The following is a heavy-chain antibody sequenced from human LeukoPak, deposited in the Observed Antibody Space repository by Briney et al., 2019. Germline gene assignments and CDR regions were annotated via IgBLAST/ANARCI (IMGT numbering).Heavy chain of an antibody. CDR2: INHSGST. CDR3: ARGLGGYSSSSIYYYYYMDV. V-gene: IGHV4-34*01. Sequence: SETLSLTCAVYGGSFSGYYWSWIRQPPGEGLEWIGEINHSGSTNYNPSLKSRVTISVDTSKNQFSLKLSSVTAADTAVYYCARGLGGYSSSSIYYYYYMDVWGKGTTVTVSS. D-gene: IGHD6-6*01. CDR1: GGSFSGYY. J-gene: IGHJ6*03.